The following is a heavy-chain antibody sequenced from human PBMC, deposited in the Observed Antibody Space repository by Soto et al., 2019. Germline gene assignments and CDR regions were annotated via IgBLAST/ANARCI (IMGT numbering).Heavy chain of an antibody. Sequence: QVQLVQSGAEVKKPGSSVKVSCKASGGTFSSYAISWVRQAPGQGLEWMGGIIPIFGTANYAQKVQGRVTITADDSTSTAYMELSSLRSEDTAVYYCASTLSGSSWLRQAYYFDYWGQGTLVTVSS. CDR2: IIPIFGTA. CDR1: GGTFSSYA. J-gene: IGHJ4*02. V-gene: IGHV1-69*01. D-gene: IGHD6-13*01. CDR3: ASTLSGSSWLRQAYYFDY.